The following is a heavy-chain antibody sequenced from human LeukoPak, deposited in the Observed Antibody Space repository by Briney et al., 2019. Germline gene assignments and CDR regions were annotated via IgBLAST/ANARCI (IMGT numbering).Heavy chain of an antibody. CDR3: ARAGAYCGGDCYYAFDI. CDR2: ISRSGSTI. J-gene: IGHJ3*02. D-gene: IGHD2-21*02. V-gene: IGHV3-11*01. CDR1: GFTFSDYY. Sequence: GGSLRLSCAASGFTFSDYYMSWIRQAPGKGLEWVSYISRSGSTIYYADSVKGRFTISRDNAKNSLYLQMNSLRADDTAVYYCARAGAYCGGDCYYAFDIWGQGTMVTVSS.